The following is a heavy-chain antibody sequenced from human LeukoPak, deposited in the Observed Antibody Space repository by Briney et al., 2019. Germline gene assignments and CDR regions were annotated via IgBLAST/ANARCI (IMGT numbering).Heavy chain of an antibody. V-gene: IGHV1-69*13. D-gene: IGHD3-22*01. CDR2: IIPIFGTA. J-gene: IGHJ3*02. Sequence: GASVKVSCKASGGTFSSYAISWVRQAPRQGLEWMGGIIPIFGTANYAQKFQGRVTITADESTSTAYMELSSLRSEDTAVYYCARDEERYYYDSSGYHRGHAFDIWRQGTMVTVSS. CDR3: ARDEERYYYDSSGYHRGHAFDI. CDR1: GGTFSSYA.